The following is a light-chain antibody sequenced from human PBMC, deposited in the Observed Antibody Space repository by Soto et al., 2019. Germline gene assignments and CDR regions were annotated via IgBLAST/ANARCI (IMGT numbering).Light chain of an antibody. CDR3: QQLNSYPLT. CDR2: AAS. V-gene: IGKV1-9*01. CDR1: QSISSY. J-gene: IGKJ4*01. Sequence: DIQMTQSPSSLSASVGDRVTITCRASQSISSYLAWYQQKPGQAPNLLIYAASTLQSGVPSRFSGSGSGTDFTLTISSLQPEDFATYYCQQLNSYPLTFGGGTKVDIK.